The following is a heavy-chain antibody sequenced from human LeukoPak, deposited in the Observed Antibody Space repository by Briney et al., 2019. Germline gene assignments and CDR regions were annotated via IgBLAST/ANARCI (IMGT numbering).Heavy chain of an antibody. Sequence: SETLSLTCTVSGGSISYSNSYWGWIRQPPGKGLEWIGNIYFSGSTYYKQSLKSRVTISVDTSKNQFSLKLRSVTAADTAVYYCARSLYSSGSYYKRSCSDCFFDYWGQGTLVTVSS. D-gene: IGHD3-10*01. CDR3: ARSLYSSGSYYKRSCSDCFFDY. CDR1: GGSISYSNSY. J-gene: IGHJ4*02. V-gene: IGHV4-39*07. CDR2: IYFSGST.